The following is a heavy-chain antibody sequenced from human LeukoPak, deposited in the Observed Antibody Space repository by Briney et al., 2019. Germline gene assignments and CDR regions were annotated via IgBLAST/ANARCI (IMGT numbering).Heavy chain of an antibody. CDR3: ASRDYGGSIDY. CDR1: GGSIISSSYY. J-gene: IGHJ4*02. V-gene: IGHV4-39*01. CDR2: IYYSGST. Sequence: SETLSLTCSVSGGSIISSSYYWGWIRQPPGKGLEWIGSIYYSGSTYYNPSLKSRVTISVDTSKNQFSLKLSSVTAADTAVYYCASRDYGGSIDYWGQGTLVTVSS. D-gene: IGHD4-23*01.